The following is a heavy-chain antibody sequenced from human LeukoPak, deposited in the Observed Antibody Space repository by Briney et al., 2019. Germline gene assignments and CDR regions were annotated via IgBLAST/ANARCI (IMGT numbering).Heavy chain of an antibody. CDR3: ARDIIAAAGDVYFDY. D-gene: IGHD6-13*01. J-gene: IGHJ4*02. CDR1: GGTFSSYA. Sequence: GSSVKVSCKASGGTFSSYAISWVRQAPGQGLEWMGRIIPIFGTANYAQKFQGRVTITTDESTSTVYMELSSLRSEDTAVYYCARDIIAAAGDVYFDYWGQGTLVTVSS. V-gene: IGHV1-69*05. CDR2: IIPIFGTA.